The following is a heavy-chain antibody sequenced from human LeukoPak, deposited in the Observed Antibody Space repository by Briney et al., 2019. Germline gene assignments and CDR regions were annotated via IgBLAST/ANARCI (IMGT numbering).Heavy chain of an antibody. CDR3: ARNPEVYDSSGYPRYFDY. D-gene: IGHD3-22*01. CDR2: INPSGGST. Sequence: ASVKVSCKASGYTFTSYYMHWVRQAPGQGLEWMGIINPSGGSTSYAQKFQGRVTMTRDTSTSTVYMELSSLRSEDTAVYYCARNPEVYDSSGYPRYFDYWGRGTLVTVSS. V-gene: IGHV1-46*03. CDR1: GYTFTSYY. J-gene: IGHJ4*02.